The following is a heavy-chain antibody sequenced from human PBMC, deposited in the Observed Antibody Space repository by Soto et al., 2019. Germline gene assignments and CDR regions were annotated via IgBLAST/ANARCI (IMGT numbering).Heavy chain of an antibody. Sequence: QVQLVQSGAEVKKPGSSVKVSCKASGGTFSSYTISWVRQAPGQGLEWMGRIIPILGIANYAQKFQGRVTITADKSTSTAYMVLSSQRSEDTAVYYCARGHARFDWLLPLDYWGQGTLVTVSS. D-gene: IGHD3-9*01. J-gene: IGHJ4*02. CDR3: ARGHARFDWLLPLDY. CDR2: IIPILGIA. CDR1: GGTFSSYT. V-gene: IGHV1-69*02.